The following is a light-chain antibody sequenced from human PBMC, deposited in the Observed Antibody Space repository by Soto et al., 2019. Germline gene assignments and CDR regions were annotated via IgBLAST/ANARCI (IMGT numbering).Light chain of an antibody. J-gene: IGLJ1*01. CDR3: SSYTSSSTPLYV. CDR2: DVS. V-gene: IGLV2-14*01. Sequence: QSVLTQPASVSGSPGQSITLSCTGTSSDVGGYNYVSWYQQHPGKAPKLMIYDVSNRPSGVSNRFSGSKSGNTASLTISGLQAEDEADYYCSSYTSSSTPLYVFGTGTKDTDL. CDR1: SSDVGGYNY.